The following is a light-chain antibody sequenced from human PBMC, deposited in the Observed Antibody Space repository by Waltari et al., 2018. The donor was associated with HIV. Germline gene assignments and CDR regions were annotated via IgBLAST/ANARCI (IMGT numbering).Light chain of an antibody. V-gene: IGLV1-40*03. J-gene: IGLJ2*01. CDR1: SSNTGAGYV. CDR2: KNK. Sequence: QSVLTQPPSITGAPGQRITVSCSGTSSNTGAGYVVHWYQQLPGTAPNLLLYKNKNRPSGVPDRFSASKSDASASLAITGLQAADEGDYFCQSYDTSLSAWVFGGGTRLTVL. CDR3: QSYDTSLSAWV.